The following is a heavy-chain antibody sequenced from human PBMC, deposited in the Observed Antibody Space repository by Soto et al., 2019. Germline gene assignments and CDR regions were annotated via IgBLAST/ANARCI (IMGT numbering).Heavy chain of an antibody. CDR1: GFTFSSYV. CDR3: AKDSTEYSSGWYTFDY. V-gene: IGHV3-23*01. Sequence: EVQLLESGGGLVQPGGSLRLSCAASGFTFSSYVMSWVRQAPGKGLEWVSAISGSGGSTYYADSVKGRFTISRDNSKNTLYLQMNSLRAEDTAVYYCAKDSTEYSSGWYTFDYWGQGTLVTVSS. J-gene: IGHJ4*02. CDR2: ISGSGGST. D-gene: IGHD6-19*01.